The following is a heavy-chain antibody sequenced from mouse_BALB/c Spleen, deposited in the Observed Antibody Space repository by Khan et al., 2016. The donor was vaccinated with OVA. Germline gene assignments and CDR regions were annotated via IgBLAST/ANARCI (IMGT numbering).Heavy chain of an antibody. Sequence: EVQLQESGPGLVKPSQSLSLTCTVTGYSITSDYAWNWIRQFPGNKLEWMGYISYSGRTSYKPSLKSRISITRDTSKKQFFLQLNSVTTEATATYYCARSVTITTVVATDFDYWGQGTTLTVSS. CDR2: ISYSGRT. V-gene: IGHV3-2*02. CDR3: ARSVTITTVVATDFDY. D-gene: IGHD1-1*01. J-gene: IGHJ2*01. CDR1: GYSITSDYA.